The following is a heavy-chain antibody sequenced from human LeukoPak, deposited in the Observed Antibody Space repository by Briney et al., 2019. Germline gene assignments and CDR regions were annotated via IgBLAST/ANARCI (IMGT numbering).Heavy chain of an antibody. V-gene: IGHV3-33*01. CDR1: GFTFSSYG. CDR2: IWYDGSNK. Sequence: PGGSLRLSCAASGFTFSSYGMHWVRQAPGKGLEWVAVIWYDGSNKYYADSVKGRFTISRDNSKNTLYLQMNSLRAEDTAVYYCARDPRANMWQQLVPEPYYFDYWGQGTLVTVSS. D-gene: IGHD6-13*01. CDR3: ARDPRANMWQQLVPEPYYFDY. J-gene: IGHJ4*02.